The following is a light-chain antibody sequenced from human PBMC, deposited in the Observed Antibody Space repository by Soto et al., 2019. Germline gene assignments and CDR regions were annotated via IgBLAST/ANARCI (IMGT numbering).Light chain of an antibody. CDR3: QHYNNWPPQFT. V-gene: IGKV3-15*01. CDR2: GAS. J-gene: IGKJ4*01. CDR1: QSVRSY. Sequence: EAVMTQSPATLSVSPGERATLSCRASQSVRSYVAWYQQKPGQAPRLLMYGASTRATGVPTRFSGSGSGTVFTLTISILQSEDFAVYFCQHYNNWPPQFTFGGGTKVQIK.